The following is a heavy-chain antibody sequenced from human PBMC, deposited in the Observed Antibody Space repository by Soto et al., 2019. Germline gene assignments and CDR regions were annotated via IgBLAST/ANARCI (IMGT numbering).Heavy chain of an antibody. J-gene: IGHJ5*02. CDR3: ARLAASGSLHWSDP. CDR1: GYTFTNYE. CDR2: MIPGSGNT. V-gene: IGHV1-8*01. D-gene: IGHD3-10*01. Sequence: QVQLVQSGAEVKKPGASVKVSCKASGYTFTNYEISWVRQATGQGLEWMGWMIPGSGNTGYAHKFQDRVTMTRNISISTAYMELSRLGSDDTAIYYGARLAASGSLHWSDPWSQRTLVTVSS.